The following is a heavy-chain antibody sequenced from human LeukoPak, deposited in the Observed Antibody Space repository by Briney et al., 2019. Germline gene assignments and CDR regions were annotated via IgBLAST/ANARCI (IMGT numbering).Heavy chain of an antibody. CDR1: GFTFSIYE. Sequence: PGGSLRLSCAASGFTFSIYEMNWVRQAPGKGLEWVSYISSIGTTIYYADSVKGRFTISRDNAKNSLYLQMNSLRAEDTAVYYCARDLFGSGSFYGFWGQGTLVTVSS. D-gene: IGHD3-10*01. J-gene: IGHJ4*02. CDR2: ISSIGTTI. CDR3: ARDLFGSGSFYGF. V-gene: IGHV3-48*03.